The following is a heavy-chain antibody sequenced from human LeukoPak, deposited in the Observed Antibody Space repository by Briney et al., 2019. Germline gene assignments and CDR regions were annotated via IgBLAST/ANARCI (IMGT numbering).Heavy chain of an antibody. D-gene: IGHD3-10*01. CDR2: INPNSGGT. V-gene: IGHV1-2*02. Sequence: ASVKVSCKASGYTFTGYYMHWVRQAPGQGLEWMGWINPNSGGTNYAQKFQGRVTMTRDTSISTAYMELSRLRSDDTAVYYCARDRYYYGSGSPKGYYYYMDVWGKGTTVTVSS. CDR3: ARDRYYYGSGSPKGYYYYMDV. CDR1: GYTFTGYY. J-gene: IGHJ6*03.